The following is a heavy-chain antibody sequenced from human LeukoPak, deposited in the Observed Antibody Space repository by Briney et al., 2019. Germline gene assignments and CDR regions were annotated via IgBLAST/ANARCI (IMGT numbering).Heavy chain of an antibody. CDR3: ARRSGEWLPLDY. CDR1: GGSISSYY. Sequence: SETLSPTCTVSGGSISSYYWSWIRQPPGKGLEWIGYIYYSGSTNYNPSLKSRVTISVDTSKNQFSLKLSSVTAADTAVYYCARRSGEWLPLDYWGQGTLVTVSS. D-gene: IGHD3-3*01. V-gene: IGHV4-59*08. CDR2: IYYSGST. J-gene: IGHJ4*02.